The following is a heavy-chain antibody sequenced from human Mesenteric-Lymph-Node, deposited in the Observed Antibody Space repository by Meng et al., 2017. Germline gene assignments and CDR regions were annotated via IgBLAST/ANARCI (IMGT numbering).Heavy chain of an antibody. CDR1: GGSFSGYY. J-gene: IGHJ5*02. V-gene: IGHV4-34*01. CDR3: ARGLFQIVVVTRRGNWFDP. CDR2: INHSGST. D-gene: IGHD2-21*02. Sequence: SETLSLTCAVYGGSFSGYYWSWIHQPPGKGLEWIGEINHSGSTNYNPSLKSRVTISVDTSKNQFSLKLSSVTAADTAVYYCARGLFQIVVVTRRGNWFDPWGQGTLVTVSS.